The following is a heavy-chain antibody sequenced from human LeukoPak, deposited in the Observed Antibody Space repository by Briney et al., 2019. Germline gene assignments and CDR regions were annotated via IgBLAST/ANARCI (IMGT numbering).Heavy chain of an antibody. CDR2: ISHSGTS. CDR3: AREGAVPGIDP. Sequence: SETLSLTCAVSGYSITSGFSWGWIRQPPGKGLEWIGTISHSGTSDYKSTLESRLTISMDTSKNLFSLRLTSVTAADTAVYYCAREGAVPGIDPWGQGTLVTVSS. D-gene: IGHD3-16*01. V-gene: IGHV4-38-2*02. J-gene: IGHJ5*02. CDR1: GYSITSGFS.